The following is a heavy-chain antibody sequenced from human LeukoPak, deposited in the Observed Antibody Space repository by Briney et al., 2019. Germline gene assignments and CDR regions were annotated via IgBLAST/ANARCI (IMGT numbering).Heavy chain of an antibody. D-gene: IGHD2-21*02. Sequence: SETLSLTCAVYGGSFSGYYWSWIRQPPGKGLEWIGEINHSGNTNYNPSLKSRVTISVDTSKKQFSLKLNSVTAADTAVYYGARVYCGGDCYPFDYWGQGTLVTVSS. V-gene: IGHV4-34*01. CDR2: INHSGNT. CDR1: GGSFSGYY. CDR3: ARVYCGGDCYPFDY. J-gene: IGHJ4*02.